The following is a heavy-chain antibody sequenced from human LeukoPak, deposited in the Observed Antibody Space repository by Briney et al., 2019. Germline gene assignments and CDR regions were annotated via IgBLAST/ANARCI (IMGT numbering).Heavy chain of an antibody. D-gene: IGHD5-18*01. CDR3: ARDMYGVGYGDYYYGMDV. Sequence: PGGSLRLSCAASGFTFSCYGMHWVRQSPGKGLEWVAFIRYDGTNNYHADSVKGRFTISRDNSKNTLYLQMNSLRAEDTAVYYCARDMYGVGYGDYYYGMDVWGQGTTVTVSS. CDR1: GFTFSCYG. J-gene: IGHJ6*02. V-gene: IGHV3-30*02. CDR2: IRYDGTNN.